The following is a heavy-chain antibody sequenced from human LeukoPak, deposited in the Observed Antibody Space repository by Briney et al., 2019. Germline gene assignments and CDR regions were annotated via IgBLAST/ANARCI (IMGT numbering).Heavy chain of an antibody. J-gene: IGHJ4*02. Sequence: GSLRLSCAASGFTFSSYAMHWVRQTPGKGLEWVSFIQYDASYDLYSDSVRGRFTISRDNSKNILYLQMNSLRTEDSAVYFCAKDFRVGARSFDYWGQGTLVTVSS. CDR3: AKDFRVGARSFDY. V-gene: IGHV3-30*02. CDR1: GFTFSSYA. CDR2: IQYDASYD. D-gene: IGHD1-26*01.